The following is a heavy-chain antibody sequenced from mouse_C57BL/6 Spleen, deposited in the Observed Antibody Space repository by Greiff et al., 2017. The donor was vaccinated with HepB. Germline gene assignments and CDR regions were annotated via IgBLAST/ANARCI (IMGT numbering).Heavy chain of an antibody. D-gene: IGHD2-4*01. Sequence: VQLQQPGAELVKPGASVKMSCKASGYTFTSYWITWVKQRPGQGLEWIGDIYPGSGSTNYNEKFKSKATLTVDTSSSTAYMQLSSLTSEDSAVYDCARSLYDYDKGFDYWGQGTTLTVSS. CDR3: ARSLYDYDKGFDY. V-gene: IGHV1-55*01. CDR1: GYTFTSYW. CDR2: IYPGSGST. J-gene: IGHJ2*01.